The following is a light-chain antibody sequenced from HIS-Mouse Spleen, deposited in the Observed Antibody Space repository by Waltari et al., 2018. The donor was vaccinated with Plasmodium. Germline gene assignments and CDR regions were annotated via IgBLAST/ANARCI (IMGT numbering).Light chain of an antibody. CDR1: QGISSA. CDR3: QQFNSYPQGT. Sequence: AIQLTQSPSSLSASVGDRVTITCRASQGISSALAWYQQKPGKVPKLLIYDASSWESGVPSRFSGSVSGTDFTLTISSLQPEDFATYYCQQFNSYPQGTFGQGTRLEIK. V-gene: IGKV1-13*02. J-gene: IGKJ5*01. CDR2: DAS.